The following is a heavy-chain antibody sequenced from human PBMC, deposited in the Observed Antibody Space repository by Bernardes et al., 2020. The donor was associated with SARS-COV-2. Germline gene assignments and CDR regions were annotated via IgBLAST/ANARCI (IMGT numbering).Heavy chain of an antibody. CDR1: GGSISSGGYY. V-gene: IGHV4-31*03. CDR3: ARNSNYYDSSGYYHNWFDP. J-gene: IGHJ5*02. D-gene: IGHD3-22*01. Sequence: SETLSLTCTVSGGSISSGGYYWSWIRQHPGKGLEWIGYIAYNENTYYNPSLKSRVTISVGTSQSQFSLSLRSVTAADTAVYYCARNSNYYDSSGYYHNWFDPWRQGTLGTVSA. CDR2: IAYNENT.